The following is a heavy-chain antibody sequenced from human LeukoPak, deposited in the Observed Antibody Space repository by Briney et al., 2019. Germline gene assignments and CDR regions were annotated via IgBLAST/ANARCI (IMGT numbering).Heavy chain of an antibody. J-gene: IGHJ4*02. CDR3: ARQHGSGSYYSRAIDY. CDR2: IYPGDSDT. D-gene: IGHD3-10*01. CDR1: GCSFTTYW. Sequence: GESLKISCKGSGCSFTTYWIGWVRQMHRKGLEWMGIIYPGDSDTRYSPSFQGQVTISADKSINTAYLQWSSLKASDTAMYYCARQHGSGSYYSRAIDYWGQGTLVTVSS. V-gene: IGHV5-51*01.